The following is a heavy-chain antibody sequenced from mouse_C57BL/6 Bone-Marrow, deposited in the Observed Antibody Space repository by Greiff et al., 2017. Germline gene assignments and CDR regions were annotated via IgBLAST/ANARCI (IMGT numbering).Heavy chain of an antibody. D-gene: IGHD2-4*01. Sequence: EVKLVESGGDLVKPGGSLKLSCAASGFTFSSYGMSWVRQTPDKRLEWVATISSGGSYTYYPDRVKGRFTISRDNAKNTLYLQMSSLKSEDTAMYYCARQVITTSAWFAYWGQGTLVTVSA. CDR3: ARQVITTSAWFAY. V-gene: IGHV5-6*01. J-gene: IGHJ3*01. CDR2: ISSGGSYT. CDR1: GFTFSSYG.